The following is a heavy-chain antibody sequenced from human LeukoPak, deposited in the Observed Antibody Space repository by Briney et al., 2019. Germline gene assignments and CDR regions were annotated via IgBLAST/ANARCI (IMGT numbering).Heavy chain of an antibody. J-gene: IGHJ6*02. CDR3: ARVLTPYCSGGSCYSGFYYYYGMDV. V-gene: IGHV1-8*01. CDR2: MNPNRGNT. Sequence: ASVKVSCKASGYTFTSYDINWVRQAPGQGLEWMGWMNPNRGNTGYAQKFQGRVTMTRNTSISTAYMELSSLRSEDTAVYYCARVLTPYCSGGSCYSGFYYYYGMDVWGQGTTVTVSS. D-gene: IGHD2-15*01. CDR1: GYTFTSYD.